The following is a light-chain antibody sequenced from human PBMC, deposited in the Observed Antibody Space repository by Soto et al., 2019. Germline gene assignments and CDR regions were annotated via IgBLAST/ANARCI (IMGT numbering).Light chain of an antibody. Sequence: QSVLTQPAAVSGSPGQSITISCSGTGSDVGNNNLVSWYQQHPGKAPKVMIYDVSKRPSGVSNRFSGSKSGNTASLTISGLQAEDEADYYCCSSGGTTTPYVFGTGTKVTVL. J-gene: IGLJ1*01. CDR2: DVS. CDR3: CSSGGTTTPYV. V-gene: IGLV2-23*02. CDR1: GSDVGNNNL.